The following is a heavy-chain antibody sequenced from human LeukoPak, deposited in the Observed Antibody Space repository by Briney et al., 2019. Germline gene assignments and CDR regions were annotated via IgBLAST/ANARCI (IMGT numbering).Heavy chain of an antibody. V-gene: IGHV4-34*01. CDR2: INPRGST. CDR3: ASGLRQGSACSWGPKEKSYQYMDV. D-gene: IGHD6-19*01. Sequence: SETLSLTCAVYGGSFSGYYWSWIRQPPGKGLEWIGEINPRGSTNYNPSLESRVTVSADTSRNQLSLSLTSVTAADSAVYFCASGLRQGSACSWGPKEKSYQYMDVWGTGTTVIVSS. J-gene: IGHJ6*04. CDR1: GGSFSGYY.